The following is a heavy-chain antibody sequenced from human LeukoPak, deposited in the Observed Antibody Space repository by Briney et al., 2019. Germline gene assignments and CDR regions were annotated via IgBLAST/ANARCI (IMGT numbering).Heavy chain of an antibody. D-gene: IGHD4-17*01. CDR3: VYGDFVRTVNYFDY. CDR2: IYSGGNT. V-gene: IGHV3-66*01. Sequence: GGSLRLSCAASGFTVSSSYMSWVRQAPGKGLEWVSVIYSGGNTYYADSVEGRFTISRDNSKNSLFLQMTSLRAEDTALYYCVYGDFVRTVNYFDYWGQGTLVTVSS. J-gene: IGHJ4*02. CDR1: GFTVSSSY.